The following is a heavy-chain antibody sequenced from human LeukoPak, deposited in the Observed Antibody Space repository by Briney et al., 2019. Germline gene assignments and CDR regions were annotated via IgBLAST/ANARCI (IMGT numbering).Heavy chain of an antibody. CDR3: ARPTGRGAFDI. CDR2: IYYSGST. D-gene: IGHD2-8*02. V-gene: IGHV4-39*01. J-gene: IGHJ3*02. CDR1: GGSISSSSYY. Sequence: SETLSLTCTVSGGSISSSSYYWDWIRQPPGKGLEWIGCIYYSGSTYYNPAHKRRVTISVDTSKNQFSLKLSSVTAADTAVYYSARPTGRGAFDIWGQGTMVTVSS.